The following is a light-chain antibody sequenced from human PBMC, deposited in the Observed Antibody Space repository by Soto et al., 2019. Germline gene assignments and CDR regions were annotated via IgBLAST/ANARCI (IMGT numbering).Light chain of an antibody. CDR2: GAS. V-gene: IGKV3-20*01. CDR1: QSVSSSY. Sequence: IVLTHSPGTLSLSPWERATLSFRSSQSVSSSYLAWYQQKPGQAPRLLIYGASSRATGIPDRFSGSGSGTDFTLTISRLEPEDFAVYYCQQYGSSPPVWTFGQGTKVDIK. J-gene: IGKJ1*01. CDR3: QQYGSSPPVWT.